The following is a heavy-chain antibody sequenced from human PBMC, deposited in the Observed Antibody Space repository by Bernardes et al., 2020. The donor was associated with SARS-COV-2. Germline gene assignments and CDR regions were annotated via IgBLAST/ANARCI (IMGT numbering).Heavy chain of an antibody. CDR1: GGSISSGGYY. Sequence: SETLSLTCTVSGGSISSGGYYWGWIRQHPGKGLEWIGYIYYSGSTYYNPSLKSRVTISADTSRGQVSLKLTSVTDADTAVYYCAAHPFDFDYWGQGTLVTVSS. J-gene: IGHJ4*02. V-gene: IGHV4-31*03. CDR2: IYYSGST. CDR3: AAHPFDFDY. D-gene: IGHD3-10*01.